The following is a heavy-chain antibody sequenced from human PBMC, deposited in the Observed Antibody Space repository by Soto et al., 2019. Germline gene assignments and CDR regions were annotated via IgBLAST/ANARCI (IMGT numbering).Heavy chain of an antibody. D-gene: IGHD1-26*01. CDR2: INPSGGST. J-gene: IGHJ4*02. CDR3: ARTSPTTYYFDY. Sequence: DSVKVSCKASGYTFTSYYMHWVRQAPGQGLEWMGIINPSGGSTSYAQKFQGRVTMTRDTSTSTVYMELSSLRSEDTAVYYCARTSPTTYYFDYWGQGTLVTVSS. CDR1: GYTFTSYY. V-gene: IGHV1-46*01.